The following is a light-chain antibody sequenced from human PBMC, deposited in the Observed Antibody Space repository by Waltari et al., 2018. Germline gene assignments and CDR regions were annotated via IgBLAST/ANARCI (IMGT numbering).Light chain of an antibody. CDR2: DAS. J-gene: IGKJ1*01. CDR1: QSFTRY. V-gene: IGKV3-20*01. CDR3: QHYVRLPVT. Sequence: DIVLTQSPGTLSLSPGERATLSCRASQSFTRYLAWYQHKPGQAPRLLIYDASTRAAGIADRFSGSGFGTDFTLTISRLEPEDSAVYYCQHYVRLPVTFGQGTKVEIK.